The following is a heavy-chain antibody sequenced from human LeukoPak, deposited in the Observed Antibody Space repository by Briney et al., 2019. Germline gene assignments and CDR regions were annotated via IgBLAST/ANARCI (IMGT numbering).Heavy chain of an antibody. CDR1: GFAFSVYA. D-gene: IGHD3-22*01. CDR2: INHSGST. J-gene: IGHJ6*02. Sequence: GSLILSCTASGFAFSVYAMSWLRQPPGKGLEWIGEINHSGSTNYNPSLKSRVTISVDTSKNQFSLKLSSVTAADTAVYYCARGRNYYYDSSGKGYYYGMDVWGQGTTVTVSS. CDR3: ARGRNYYYDSSGKGYYYGMDV. V-gene: IGHV4-34*01.